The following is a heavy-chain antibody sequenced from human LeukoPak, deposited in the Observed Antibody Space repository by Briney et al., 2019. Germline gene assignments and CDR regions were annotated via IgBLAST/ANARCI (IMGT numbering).Heavy chain of an antibody. J-gene: IGHJ4*02. D-gene: IGHD4-17*01. V-gene: IGHV3-23*01. CDR1: GFDFKSYA. Sequence: GGSLRLSCDVSGFDFKSYAMSWVRQAPGKELEWVSAISGGDSGRTSYTDSVKGRFTISRDNSKQTLYLQMNSLRGDDTAVYYCLHPAYGYWGQGTLVTVSS. CDR3: LHPAYGY. CDR2: ISGGDSGRT.